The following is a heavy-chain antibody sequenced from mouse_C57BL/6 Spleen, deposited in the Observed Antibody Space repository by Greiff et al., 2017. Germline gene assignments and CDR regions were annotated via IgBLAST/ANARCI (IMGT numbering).Heavy chain of an antibody. CDR1: GFTFSDYG. J-gene: IGHJ3*01. CDR3: ARQGRLAWFAY. D-gene: IGHD1-1*01. V-gene: IGHV5-17*01. Sequence: EVQRVESGGGLVKPGGSLKLSCAASGFTFSDYGMHWVRQAPEKGLEWVAYISSGSSTIYYADTVKGRFTISRDNAKNTLFLQMTSLRSEDTAMYYCARQGRLAWFAYWGQGTLVTVSA. CDR2: ISSGSSTI.